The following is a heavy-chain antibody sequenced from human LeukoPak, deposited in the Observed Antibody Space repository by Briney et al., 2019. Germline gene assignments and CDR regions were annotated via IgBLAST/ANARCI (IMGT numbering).Heavy chain of an antibody. Sequence: ASVKVSCKSSGYTFINYGIVWVRQAPGQGLEWMGWISPYNGNTKYTQKLQGRVTMTTDTSTSTAYMELRSLRSDDTAVYYCARAAMEVGATTHFDYWGQGTLVTVSS. CDR3: ARAAMEVGATTHFDY. J-gene: IGHJ4*02. CDR1: GYTFINYG. D-gene: IGHD1-26*01. V-gene: IGHV1-18*01. CDR2: ISPYNGNT.